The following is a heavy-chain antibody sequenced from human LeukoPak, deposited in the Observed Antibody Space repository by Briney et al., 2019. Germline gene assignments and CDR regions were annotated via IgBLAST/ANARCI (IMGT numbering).Heavy chain of an antibody. CDR2: IYYSGTT. D-gene: IGHD3-10*01. V-gene: IGHV4-38-2*02. CDR3: ARSPRGSGSSTLLGVAFGL. Sequence: SETLSLTCTVSGYSISSGYYWGWVRQPPGKGLEWIGTIYYSGTTYYNPSLKSRVTISVDTSKNQFSLKLTSVSAEDTAVYYCARSPRGSGSSTLLGVAFGLWGHGTKVTVSS. J-gene: IGHJ3*01. CDR1: GYSISSGYY.